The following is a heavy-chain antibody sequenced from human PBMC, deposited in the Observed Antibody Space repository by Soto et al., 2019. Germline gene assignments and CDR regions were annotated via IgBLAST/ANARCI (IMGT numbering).Heavy chain of an antibody. D-gene: IGHD3-22*01. Sequence: GGSLRLSCEASVFTFSSYWMTWVRQAPGKGLEWVANIKQDGSEKYYVDSVKGRFSISRDNAKNSLYLQMNSLRAEDTVVYYCARGLQKRIIIIVVFTQPNDAFDIWGQGTMVTVSS. CDR3: ARGLQKRIIIIVVFTQPNDAFDI. CDR1: VFTFSSYW. V-gene: IGHV3-7*01. CDR2: IKQDGSEK. J-gene: IGHJ3*02.